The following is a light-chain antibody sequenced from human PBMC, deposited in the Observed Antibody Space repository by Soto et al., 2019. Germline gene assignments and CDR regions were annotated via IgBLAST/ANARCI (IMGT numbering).Light chain of an antibody. Sequence: DIQMTQSPSSLSASVGDRVTITCRASQGISNDLALYQQKPGKAPKRLSYTASTLQSGVPSRFSGSGSGTEFTLTISSLQPEDFATYYCLPYNAYWPFGQGTKVEIK. J-gene: IGKJ1*01. CDR2: TAS. CDR3: LPYNAYWP. CDR1: QGISND. V-gene: IGKV1-17*01.